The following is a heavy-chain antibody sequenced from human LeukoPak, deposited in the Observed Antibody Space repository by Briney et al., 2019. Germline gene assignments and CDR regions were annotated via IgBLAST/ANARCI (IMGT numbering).Heavy chain of an antibody. CDR3: ARDLYDSSGTDAFDI. V-gene: IGHV1-2*02. D-gene: IGHD3-22*01. Sequence: ASVKVSCKASGYTFTGYYMHWVRQAPGQGLEWMGWINPNSGGTNYAQKFQGRVTMTRDTSISTAYMELSRLRSDDTAVYYCARDLYDSSGTDAFDICGQGTMVTVSS. J-gene: IGHJ3*02. CDR1: GYTFTGYY. CDR2: INPNSGGT.